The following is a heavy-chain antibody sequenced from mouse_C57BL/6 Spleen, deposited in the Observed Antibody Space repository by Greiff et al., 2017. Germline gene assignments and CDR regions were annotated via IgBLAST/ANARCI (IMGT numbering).Heavy chain of an antibody. J-gene: IGHJ4*01. CDR1: GYTFTDYN. D-gene: IGHD2-13*01. Sequence: EVQLQESGPELVKPGASVKIPCKASGYTFTDYNMDWVKQSHGKSLEWIGDINPNNGGTIYNQQFKGTATLTVAKSSSTAYMELRSLTSEDTAVYYCARGVSLYAMDYWGQGTSVTVSS. CDR3: ARGVSLYAMDY. CDR2: INPNNGGT. V-gene: IGHV1-18*01.